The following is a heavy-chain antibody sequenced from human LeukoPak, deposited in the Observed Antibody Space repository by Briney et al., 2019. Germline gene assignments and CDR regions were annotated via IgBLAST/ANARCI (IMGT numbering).Heavy chain of an antibody. Sequence: SETLSLTCTVSGYSIGNIYYWSWIRQHPGKGLEWIGYIYYSGSTYYNPSLKSRVTISVDTSKNQFSLKLSSVTAADTAVYYCARTSGYSYYFDYWGQGTLVTVSS. CDR1: GYSIGNIYY. J-gene: IGHJ4*02. V-gene: IGHV4-30-4*08. CDR2: IYYSGST. CDR3: ARTSGYSYYFDY. D-gene: IGHD3-3*01.